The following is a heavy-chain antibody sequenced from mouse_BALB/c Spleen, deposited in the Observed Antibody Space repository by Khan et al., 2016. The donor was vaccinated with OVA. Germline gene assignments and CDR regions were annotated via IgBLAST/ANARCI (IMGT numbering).Heavy chain of an antibody. J-gene: IGHJ3*02. CDR3: ARGRGY. D-gene: IGHD3-3*01. CDR1: GYSITSDYS. Sequence: EVQLQESGPGLVKPSQSLSLTCTVTGYSITSDYSWNWIRQFPGHRLEWMGYISYSGSTSYPPSLKSRISITRDPSKNQFFLQLNSVTAEDTATYYCARGRGYWGQGTLVTVSA. CDR2: ISYSGST. V-gene: IGHV3-2*02.